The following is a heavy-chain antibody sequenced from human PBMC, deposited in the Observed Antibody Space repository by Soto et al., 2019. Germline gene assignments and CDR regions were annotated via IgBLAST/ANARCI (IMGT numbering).Heavy chain of an antibody. CDR2: ICGSGSNI. V-gene: IGHV3-48*01. CDR1: GFTFSSYG. J-gene: IGHJ4*02. CDR3: ARASTYCSSTSCYSY. D-gene: IGHD2-2*01. Sequence: PGGSLRLSCAASGFTFSSYGMHWVRQAPGKGLEWVAYICGSGSNIYYADSVKGRFTISRDNAENSLYLQMNSLRAEDTAVYYCARASTYCSSTSCYSYWGQGTLVTVSS.